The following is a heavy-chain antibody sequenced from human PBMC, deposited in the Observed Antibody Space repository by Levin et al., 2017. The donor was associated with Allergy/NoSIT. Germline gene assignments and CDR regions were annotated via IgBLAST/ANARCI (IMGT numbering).Heavy chain of an antibody. D-gene: IGHD5-24*01. V-gene: IGHV3-7*01. CDR1: GFTFSSYW. Sequence: GGSLRLSCAASGFTFSSYWMSWVRQAPGKGLEWVANIKQDGSERYYADSVKGRFTISRDNAKNSLSLQMNSLRAEDTAVYYCASSEYGNTWVSVYWGQGSLVTVSS. J-gene: IGHJ4*02. CDR2: IKQDGSER. CDR3: ASSEYGNTWVSVY.